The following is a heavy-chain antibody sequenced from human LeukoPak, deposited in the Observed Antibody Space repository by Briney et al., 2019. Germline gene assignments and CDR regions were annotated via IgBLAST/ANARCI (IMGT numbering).Heavy chain of an antibody. J-gene: IGHJ4*02. CDR1: GGSISSGGYY. CDR2: ISYSGIT. Sequence: SETLSLTCTVSGGSISSGGYYWSWIRQHPGKGLEWIGYISYSGITYYNPSLKSRVTISVDTSKNQFSLRLSSMTAADTAVYYCTRDEQGANFDYWGQGTLVTVSS. CDR3: TRDEQGANFDY. V-gene: IGHV4-31*03. D-gene: IGHD1/OR15-1a*01.